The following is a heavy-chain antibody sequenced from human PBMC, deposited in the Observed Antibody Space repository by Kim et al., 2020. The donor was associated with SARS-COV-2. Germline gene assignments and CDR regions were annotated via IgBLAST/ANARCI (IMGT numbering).Heavy chain of an antibody. D-gene: IGHD3-3*01. Sequence: GGSLRLSCAASGFTFSSYAMHWVRQAPGKGLEWVAVISYDGSNKYYADSVKGRFTISRDNSKNTLYLQMNSLRAEDTAVYYCARRYDFWSGYRLYYYGMDVWGQGTTVTVSS. V-gene: IGHV3-30-3*01. CDR1: GFTFSSYA. CDR3: ARRYDFWSGYRLYYYGMDV. J-gene: IGHJ6*02. CDR2: ISYDGSNK.